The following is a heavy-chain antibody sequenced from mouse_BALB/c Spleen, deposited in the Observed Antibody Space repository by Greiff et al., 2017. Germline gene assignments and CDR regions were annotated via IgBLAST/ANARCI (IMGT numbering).Heavy chain of an antibody. J-gene: IGHJ3*01. CDR1: GYTFTSYD. CDR3: ATPLLRLPFAY. D-gene: IGHD1-2*01. V-gene: IGHV1S56*01. CDR2: IFPGDGST. Sequence: VQLQQSGPELVKPGASVKIPCKASGYTFTSYDINWVRQRPEQGLEWIGWIFPGDGSTKYNEKFKGKATLTTDKSSSTAYMQLSRLTSEDSAVYFCATPLLRLPFAYWGQGTLVTVSA.